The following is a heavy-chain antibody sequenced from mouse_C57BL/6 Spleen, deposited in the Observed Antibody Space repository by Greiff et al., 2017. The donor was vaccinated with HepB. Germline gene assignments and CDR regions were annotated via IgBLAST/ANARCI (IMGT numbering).Heavy chain of an antibody. CDR3: ARRVTGSFAY. Sequence: DVKLQESGGGLVQPGGSLKLSCAASGFTFSDYYMYWVRQTPEKRLEWVAYISNGGGSTYYPDTVKGRFTISRDNAKNTLYLQMSRLKSEDTAMYYCARRVTGSFAYWGQGTLVTVSA. V-gene: IGHV5-12*01. D-gene: IGHD4-1*01. J-gene: IGHJ3*01. CDR2: ISNGGGST. CDR1: GFTFSDYY.